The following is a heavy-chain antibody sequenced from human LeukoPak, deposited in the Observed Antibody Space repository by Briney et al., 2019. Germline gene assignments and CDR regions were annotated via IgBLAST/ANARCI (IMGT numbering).Heavy chain of an antibody. V-gene: IGHV4-31*03. CDR1: GGSISSGGYY. Sequence: PSQTLSLTCTVSGGSISSGGYYWSWLRQHPGKGLEWIGYVYYSGSTYYNPSLKSRVTISVDTSKNQFSLKLSSVTAADTAVYYCARDTYYYDSSGSYYYYGMDVWGQGTTVTVSS. J-gene: IGHJ6*02. CDR2: VYYSGST. D-gene: IGHD3-22*01. CDR3: ARDTYYYDSSGSYYYYGMDV.